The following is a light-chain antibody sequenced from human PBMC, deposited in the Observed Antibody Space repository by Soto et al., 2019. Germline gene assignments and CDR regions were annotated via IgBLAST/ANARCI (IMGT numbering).Light chain of an antibody. V-gene: IGLV2-23*01. CDR3: CSYADSSRIYV. Sequence: QSVLTQPASVSGSPGQSITISCTGTSSDVGSYNLVSWYQQHPGKAPKLMIYEGSKRPSGISNRFSGSKSGNTAYLTISGLQAEDEAEYYCCSYADSSRIYVFGSGTKVTVL. CDR2: EGS. CDR1: SSDVGSYNL. J-gene: IGLJ1*01.